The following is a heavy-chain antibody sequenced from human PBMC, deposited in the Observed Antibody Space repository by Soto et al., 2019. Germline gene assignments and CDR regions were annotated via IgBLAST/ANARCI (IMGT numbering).Heavy chain of an antibody. V-gene: IGHV3-53*01. J-gene: IGHJ6*02. Sequence: EVQLVESGGGLIQPGGSLRLSCAASGFTVSSNYMSWVRQAPGKGLEWVSVIYSGGSTYYGDSVKGRFTISRDNSKNTLCLQRTSLTAEDTAVYDCARDLRTLDGRDGWGRGTTVTVSS. CDR3: ARDLRTLDGRDG. CDR2: IYSGGST. CDR1: GFTVSSNY.